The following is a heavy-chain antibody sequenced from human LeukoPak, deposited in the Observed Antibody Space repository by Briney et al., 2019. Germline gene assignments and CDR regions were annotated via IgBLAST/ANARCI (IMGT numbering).Heavy chain of an antibody. D-gene: IGHD2-2*02. J-gene: IGHJ6*02. Sequence: GASVKVSCKASGGTFSSYAISWVRQAPGQGLEWMGRIIPILGIANYAQKFQGRVTVTADKSTSTAYMELSSLRSEDTAVYYCASGPKYQLLYLDVWGQGTTVTVSS. CDR3: ASGPKYQLLYLDV. CDR2: IIPILGIA. CDR1: GGTFSSYA. V-gene: IGHV1-69*04.